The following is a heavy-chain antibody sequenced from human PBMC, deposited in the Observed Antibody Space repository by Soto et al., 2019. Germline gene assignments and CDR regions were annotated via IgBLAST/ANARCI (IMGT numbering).Heavy chain of an antibody. J-gene: IGHJ6*02. Sequence: WASVKVSCKASGYTFTSYDINWVRQATGQGLEWMGWMNPNSGNTGYAQKFQGRVTMTRNTSISTAYMELSSLRSEDTAVYYCARVREYYYYYGMDVWGQGTTVTVSS. CDR3: ARVREYYYYYGMDV. V-gene: IGHV1-8*01. CDR2: MNPNSGNT. CDR1: GYTFTSYD.